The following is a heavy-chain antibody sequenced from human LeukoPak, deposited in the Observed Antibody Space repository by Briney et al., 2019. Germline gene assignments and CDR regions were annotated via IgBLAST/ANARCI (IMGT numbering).Heavy chain of an antibody. J-gene: IGHJ4*02. V-gene: IGHV4-39*01. CDR1: GGSISSSSYY. Sequence: SETLSLTCTVSGGSISSSSYYWGWIRQPPGKGLEWIGSIYYSGSTYYNPSLKSRVTISVDTSKNQFSLKLSSVTAADTAVYYCAGHSGGRYYYDSSGLDYWGQGTLVTVSS. CDR3: AGHSGGRYYYDSSGLDY. CDR2: IYYSGST. D-gene: IGHD3-22*01.